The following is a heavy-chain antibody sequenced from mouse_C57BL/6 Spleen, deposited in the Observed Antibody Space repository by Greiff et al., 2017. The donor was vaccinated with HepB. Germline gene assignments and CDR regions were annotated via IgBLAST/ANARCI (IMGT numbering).Heavy chain of an antibody. D-gene: IGHD2-14*01. CDR3: ARSVRGFYYFDY. J-gene: IGHJ2*01. Sequence: QVQLQQPGAELVKPGASVKLSCKASGYTFTSYWMHWVKQRPGQGLEWIGMIHPNSGSTNYNEKFKSKATLTVDKSSSTAYMQLSSLTSEDSAVYYCARSVRGFYYFDYWGQGTTLTVSS. V-gene: IGHV1-64*01. CDR1: GYTFTSYW. CDR2: IHPNSGST.